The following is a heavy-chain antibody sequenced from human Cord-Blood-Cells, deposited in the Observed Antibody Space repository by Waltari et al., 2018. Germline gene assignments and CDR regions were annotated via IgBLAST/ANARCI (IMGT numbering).Heavy chain of an antibody. Sequence: QVQLQQSGPGLVKPSQTLPLTFAISGDSVSNNTASWNWIRQSPSRGLEWLGRTYYRSKWYNDYAVSVKSRITINPDTSKNQFSLQLNSVTAEDTAVYYCAREVVVVAADAFDIWGQGTMVTVSS. CDR1: GDSVSNNTAS. V-gene: IGHV6-1*01. CDR3: AREVVVVAADAFDI. CDR2: TYYRSKWYN. D-gene: IGHD2-15*01. J-gene: IGHJ3*02.